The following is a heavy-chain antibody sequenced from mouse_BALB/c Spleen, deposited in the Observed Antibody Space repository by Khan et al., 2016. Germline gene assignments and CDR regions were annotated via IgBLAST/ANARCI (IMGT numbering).Heavy chain of an antibody. CDR2: IRSKSNNYAT. D-gene: IGHD2-1*01. V-gene: IGHV10-1*02. Sequence: EVKLLESGGGLVQPKGSLKLSCAASGFTFNTYAMNWVRQAPGKGLEWVARIRSKSNNYATYYADSVKDRFTISRDDSQSMLYLQMNNLKPEDTALYYCGNVDYWGQGTALTVSS. CDR1: GFTFNTYA. J-gene: IGHJ2*01. CDR3: GNVDY.